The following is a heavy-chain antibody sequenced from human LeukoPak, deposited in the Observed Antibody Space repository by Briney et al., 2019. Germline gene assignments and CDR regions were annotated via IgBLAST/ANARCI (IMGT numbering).Heavy chain of an antibody. CDR1: GFTLTIYW. CDR3: ARVPLKSYYYYYMDV. CDR2: IKQDGSEK. J-gene: IGHJ6*03. V-gene: IGHV3-7*01. Sequence: GGSLRLSCAASGFTLTIYWMSWVRQAPGKGLEWVANIKQDGSEKYYVDSVKGRFTISRDNAKNSLYLQMNSLRAEDTTVYYCARVPLKSYYYYYMDVWGKGTTVTVSS.